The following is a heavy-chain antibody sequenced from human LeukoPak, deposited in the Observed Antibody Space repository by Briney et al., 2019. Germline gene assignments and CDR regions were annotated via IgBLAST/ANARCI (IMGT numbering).Heavy chain of an antibody. Sequence: SETLSLTCTVSGGSISSYYWSWIRQPPGKGLEWIGYIYYSGSTNYNPSLKSRVTISVDTSKNQFSLKLSSVTAADTAVYYCARGIRTGDDAFDIWGQGTMVTVSS. CDR2: IYYSGST. D-gene: IGHD3-16*01. J-gene: IGHJ3*02. V-gene: IGHV4-59*01. CDR3: ARGIRTGDDAFDI. CDR1: GGSISSYY.